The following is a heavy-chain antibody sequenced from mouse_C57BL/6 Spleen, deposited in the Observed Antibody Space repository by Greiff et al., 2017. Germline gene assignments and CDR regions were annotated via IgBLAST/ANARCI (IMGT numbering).Heavy chain of an antibody. V-gene: IGHV2-2*01. J-gene: IGHJ2*01. CDR2: VWSGGSK. Sequence: VHVVESGPGLLQPSQSLSITCPVSGFSLTSYGVHWVRQSPGKGLEWLGVVWSGGSKDYNEDFISRLSIRMDNSKSQVFFKMNSLQADDTAIYYCARWRDDYFDYWGQGTTLTVSS. CDR1: GFSLTSYG. CDR3: ARWRDDYFDY.